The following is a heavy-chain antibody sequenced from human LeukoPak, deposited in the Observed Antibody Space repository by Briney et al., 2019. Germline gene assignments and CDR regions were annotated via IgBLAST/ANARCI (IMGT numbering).Heavy chain of an antibody. V-gene: IGHV3-23*01. Sequence: GGSLRLSCAASGFTFRSYAMGWVRQAPGKGLEWVSAISGSGGSTYYADSVKGRFTISRDNSKITLYLQMNSLRAEDTAVYYCATWGGGSYYTFRAFDIWGQGTMVTVSS. CDR2: ISGSGGST. CDR1: GFTFRSYA. J-gene: IGHJ3*02. CDR3: ATWGGGSYYTFRAFDI. D-gene: IGHD1-26*01.